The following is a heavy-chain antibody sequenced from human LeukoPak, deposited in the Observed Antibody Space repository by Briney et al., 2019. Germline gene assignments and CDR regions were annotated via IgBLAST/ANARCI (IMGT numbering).Heavy chain of an antibody. J-gene: IGHJ3*02. Sequence: PGGSLRLSCAASGFTVSSKYMSWVRQAPGKGLEWVSVIYSGGSTYYADSMQGRFTISRDNSKNTLYLQMNSLRAEDTAVYYCARDFGYYGSGKDAFDIWGQGTMVTVSS. V-gene: IGHV3-66*01. CDR3: ARDFGYYGSGKDAFDI. CDR2: IYSGGST. D-gene: IGHD3-10*01. CDR1: GFTVSSKY.